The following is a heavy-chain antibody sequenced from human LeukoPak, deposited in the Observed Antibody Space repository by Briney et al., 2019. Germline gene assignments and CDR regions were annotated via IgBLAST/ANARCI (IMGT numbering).Heavy chain of an antibody. CDR1: GYTFTSYY. CDR3: ARAIVVARRGEWFDP. D-gene: IGHD2-21*01. J-gene: IGHJ5*02. Sequence: ASVKVSCKASGYTFTSYYIHWVRQAPGQGLEWMGRSNPSGGSTSYAQKFQGRVTMTRDTSTSTVYMELSSLRSEDTAVYYCARAIVVARRGEWFDPWGQGTLVTVSS. CDR2: SNPSGGST. V-gene: IGHV1-46*01.